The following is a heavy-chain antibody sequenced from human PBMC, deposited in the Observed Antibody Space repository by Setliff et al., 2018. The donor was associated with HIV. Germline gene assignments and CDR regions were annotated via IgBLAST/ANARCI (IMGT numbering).Heavy chain of an antibody. J-gene: IGHJ4*02. Sequence: TFSNSAMHWVRQAPGKGLGWVAGISYDGSNKYYTDSVKGRFTISRDNTKNSLYLQLNTLRVEDTAVYYCAREVARNDIDYWGQGTLVTVSS. CDR3: AREVARNDIDY. CDR2: ISYDGSNK. V-gene: IGHV3-30*04. D-gene: IGHD1-1*01. CDR1: TFSNSA.